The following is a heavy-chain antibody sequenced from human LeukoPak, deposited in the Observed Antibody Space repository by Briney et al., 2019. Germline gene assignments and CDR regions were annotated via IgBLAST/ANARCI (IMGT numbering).Heavy chain of an antibody. V-gene: IGHV4-34*01. CDR1: GGSFSGYY. CDR3: ARWNNYFDY. J-gene: IGHJ4*02. CDR2: INHSGST. D-gene: IGHD1-1*01. Sequence: SETLSLTCAVYGGSFSGYYRSWIRQPPGKGLEWIGEINHSGSTNYNPSLKSRVTISVDTSKNQFSLKLSSVTAADTAVYYCARWNNYFDYWGQGTLVTVSS.